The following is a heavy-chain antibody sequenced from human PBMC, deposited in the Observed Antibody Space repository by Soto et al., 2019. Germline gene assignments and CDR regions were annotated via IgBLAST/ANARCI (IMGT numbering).Heavy chain of an antibody. V-gene: IGHV3-21*01. D-gene: IGHD6-6*01. CDR1: GFTCISYS. CDR2: ISSSSSYI. CDR3: ARSSPPDY. J-gene: IGHJ4*02. Sequence: GGALKLSCAASGFTCISYSMNWVRQAPGKGLEWVSSISSSSSYIYYADSVKGRFTISRDNAKNSLYLQMNSLRAEDTAVYYCARSSPPDYWGQGTLVTVSS.